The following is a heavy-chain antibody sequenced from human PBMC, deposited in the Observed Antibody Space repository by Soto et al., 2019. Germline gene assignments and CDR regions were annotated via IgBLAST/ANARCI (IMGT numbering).Heavy chain of an antibody. V-gene: IGHV4-31*03. CDR3: ARDLALGRLYGMDV. J-gene: IGHJ6*02. CDR1: GGSISSGGYY. D-gene: IGHD1-1*01. CDR2: IYYSGST. Sequence: SETLSLTCTVSGGSISSGGYYWSWIRQHPGKGLEWIGYIYYSGSTYYNPSLKSRVTISVDTSKNQFSLKLSSVTAADTAVYYCARDLALGRLYGMDVWGQGTTVTVSS.